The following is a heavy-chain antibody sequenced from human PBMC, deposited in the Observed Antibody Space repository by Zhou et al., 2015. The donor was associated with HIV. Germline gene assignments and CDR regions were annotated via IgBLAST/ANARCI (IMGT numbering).Heavy chain of an antibody. CDR2: INPNSGGT. J-gene: IGHJ5*02. D-gene: IGHD6-13*01. CDR1: GGTFSSNA. CDR3: ARDTRESSSWYTYGHNWFDP. Sequence: QVQVVQSGAEVKKPGSSVKVSCKISGGTFSSNAISWVRQAPGQGLEWMGRINPNSGGTNYAQKFQGRVTMTRDTSISTAYMELSRLRSDDTAVYYCARDTRESSSWYTYGHNWFDPWGQGTLVTVSS. V-gene: IGHV1-2*06.